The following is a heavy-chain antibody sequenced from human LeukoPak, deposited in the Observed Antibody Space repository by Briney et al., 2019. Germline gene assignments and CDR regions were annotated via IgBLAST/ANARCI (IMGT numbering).Heavy chain of an antibody. Sequence: SETLSLTCTVSGGSISSYYWSWIRQPPGKGLEWIGYIYYSGSTNYNPSLKSRVTMSVDTSKNQFSLKLSSVTAADTAVYYCARFGGYGSGSYRYYYYYYMDVWGKGTTVTISS. J-gene: IGHJ6*03. CDR1: GGSISSYY. D-gene: IGHD3-10*01. V-gene: IGHV4-59*01. CDR3: ARFGGYGSGSYRYYYYYYMDV. CDR2: IYYSGST.